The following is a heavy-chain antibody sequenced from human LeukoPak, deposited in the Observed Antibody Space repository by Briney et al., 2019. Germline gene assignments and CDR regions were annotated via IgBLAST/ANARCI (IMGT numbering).Heavy chain of an antibody. CDR2: ISYDGSNK. CDR1: GFTFSSYG. V-gene: IGHV3-30*18. CDR3: AKALARIVAPFDY. Sequence: GGSLRLSCAASGFTFSSYGMHWVRQAPGKGLEWVAVISYDGSNKYYADSVKGRFTISRDNSKNTLYLQMNSLRAEDTAVYYCAKALARIVAPFDYWGQGTLVTVSS. J-gene: IGHJ4*02. D-gene: IGHD5-12*01.